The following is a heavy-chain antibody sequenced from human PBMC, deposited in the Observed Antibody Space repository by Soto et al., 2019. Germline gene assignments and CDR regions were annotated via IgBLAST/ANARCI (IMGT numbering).Heavy chain of an antibody. CDR1: GGSISSYF. J-gene: IGHJ4*02. CDR2: VYYTGTT. Sequence: PSETLSLTCTVSGGSISSYFYIWVRQPPGKGLEWIGSVYYTGTTDYNPSLKSRVTISVHTSKTQFSLNLRSVTAADTAVYYCARDLAAVPRAFDYWGRGTLVTVSS. D-gene: IGHD6-13*01. CDR3: ARDLAAVPRAFDY. V-gene: IGHV4-59*01.